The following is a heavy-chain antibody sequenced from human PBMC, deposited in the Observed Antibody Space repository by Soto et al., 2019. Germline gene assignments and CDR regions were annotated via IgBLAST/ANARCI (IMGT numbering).Heavy chain of an antibody. CDR3: AKEDEGVDYYYYYMDV. Sequence: GGSLRLSCAASGFTFSSYWMHWVRQAPGKGLVWVSRINSDGSSTSYADSVKGRFTISRDNAKNTLYLQMNSLRAEDTAVYYCAKEDEGVDYYYYYMDVWGKGTTVTVSS. CDR2: INSDGSST. V-gene: IGHV3-74*01. CDR1: GFTFSSYW. D-gene: IGHD3-3*01. J-gene: IGHJ6*03.